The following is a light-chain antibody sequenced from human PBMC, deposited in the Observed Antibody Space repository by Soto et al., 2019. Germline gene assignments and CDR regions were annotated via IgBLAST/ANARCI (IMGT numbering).Light chain of an antibody. J-gene: IGKJ1*01. CDR3: QEYGSSTGT. CDR2: GAS. V-gene: IGKV3-20*01. CDR1: QSVSSNY. Sequence: EIVLTQSPGTLSLSPGERATLSCRASQSVSSNYLAWYQQRPGQAPRLLIYGASSRAIGIPDRFSGSGSGTDFTLTISRLEPEDFAVYYCQEYGSSTGTCGQGTNVEIK.